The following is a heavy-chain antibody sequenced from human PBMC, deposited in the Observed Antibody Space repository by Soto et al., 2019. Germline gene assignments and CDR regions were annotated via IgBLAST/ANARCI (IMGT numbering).Heavy chain of an antibody. D-gene: IGHD3-22*01. CDR1: GFTFSSYS. Sequence: GGSLRLSCAASGFTFSSYSMNWVRQAPGKGLEWVSYISSSSTIYYADSVKGRFTISRDNAKNSLYLQMNSLRDEDTAVYYCARYYYDSSGYFDYWGQGTLVTVSS. CDR2: ISSSSTI. V-gene: IGHV3-48*02. CDR3: ARYYYDSSGYFDY. J-gene: IGHJ4*02.